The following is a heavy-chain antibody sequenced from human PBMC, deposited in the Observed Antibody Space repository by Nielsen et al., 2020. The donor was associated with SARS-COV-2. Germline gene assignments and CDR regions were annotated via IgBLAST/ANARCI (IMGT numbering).Heavy chain of an antibody. V-gene: IGHV1-18*01. CDR1: GYTFSNFG. CDR2: ISGFNRNT. D-gene: IGHD6-19*01. CDR3: ARWRTYGTGWDF. Sequence: ASVKVSCKASGYTFSNFGLSWVRQAPGRGLEWIGWISGFNRNTNYLQKFKGRVTMTTHSSTGTVYMELRSLRADDTAIYYCARWRTYGTGWDFWGQGTLVTVSS. J-gene: IGHJ4*02.